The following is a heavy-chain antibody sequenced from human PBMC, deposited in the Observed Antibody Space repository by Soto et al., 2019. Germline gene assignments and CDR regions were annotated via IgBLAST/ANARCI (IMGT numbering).Heavy chain of an antibody. Sequence: PSETLSLTCTVSGGSISSGDYYWSWIRQPPGKGLEWIGYIYNSGSTYYNPSLKSRGIISVDTSKNQFSLELSSVTAADTAVYYCASLSGRGYFDYWGQGILVTVSS. CDR3: ASLSGRGYFDY. CDR2: IYNSGST. D-gene: IGHD1-26*01. CDR1: GGSISSGDYY. V-gene: IGHV4-30-4*01. J-gene: IGHJ4*02.